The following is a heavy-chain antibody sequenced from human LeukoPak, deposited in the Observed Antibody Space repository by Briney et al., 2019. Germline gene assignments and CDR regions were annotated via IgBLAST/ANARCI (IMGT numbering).Heavy chain of an antibody. CDR2: INTNTGNP. J-gene: IGHJ5*02. Sequence: ASVKVSCKASGYSINSYGMNWVRQAPGQGLEWMGWINTNTGNPTYAQGFTGRFVFSLDTSVSTAYLQISSLKAEDTAVYYCVRGWSMPDHWGQGTLVTVSS. V-gene: IGHV7-4-1*02. D-gene: IGHD2-8*02. CDR3: VRGWSMPDH. CDR1: GYSINSYG.